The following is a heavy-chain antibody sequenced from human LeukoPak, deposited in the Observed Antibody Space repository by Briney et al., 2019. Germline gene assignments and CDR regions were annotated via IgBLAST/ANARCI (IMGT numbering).Heavy chain of an antibody. J-gene: IGHJ4*02. CDR1: GYTFTSYY. Sequence: ASVKVSCKASGYTFTSYYIHWVRQAPGQGLEWMGIMNPSGGTTSYAQKFRGRVIMTGDTSTTTVYMEMSNLSSKDTATYYCAKSRTTSSASSDYWGQGTLVTVSS. CDR3: AKSRTTSSASSDY. CDR2: MNPSGGTT. V-gene: IGHV1-46*01. D-gene: IGHD3-22*01.